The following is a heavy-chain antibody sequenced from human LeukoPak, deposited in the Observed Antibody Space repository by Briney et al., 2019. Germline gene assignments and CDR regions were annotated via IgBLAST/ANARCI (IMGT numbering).Heavy chain of an antibody. V-gene: IGHV4-59*01. Sequence: PSETLSLTCTVSGGSISSYYWSWIRQPPGKGLEWIGYIYYSGSTNYNPSLKSRVTISVDTSKNQFSLKLSSVTAADTAVYYCARGRAAGRHDYWGQGTLVTVSS. CDR2: IYYSGST. D-gene: IGHD6-13*01. J-gene: IGHJ4*02. CDR1: GGSISSYY. CDR3: ARGRAAGRHDY.